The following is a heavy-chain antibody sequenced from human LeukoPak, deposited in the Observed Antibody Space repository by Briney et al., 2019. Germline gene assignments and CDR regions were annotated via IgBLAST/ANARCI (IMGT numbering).Heavy chain of an antibody. D-gene: IGHD5-18*01. J-gene: IGHJ4*02. CDR1: GGSFSGYY. V-gene: IGHV4-34*01. CDR2: IYYSGST. CDR3: ARAPKKRGYSYGRPYYFDY. Sequence: SETLSLTCAVYGGSFSGYYWTWIRQSPGKGLEWIGSIYYSGSTYYNPSLKSRVTISVDTSKNQFSLKLSSVTAADTAVYYCARAPKKRGYSYGRPYYFDYWGQGTLVTVSS.